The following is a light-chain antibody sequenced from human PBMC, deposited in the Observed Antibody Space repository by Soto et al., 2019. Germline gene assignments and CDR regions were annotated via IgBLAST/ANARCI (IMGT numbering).Light chain of an antibody. CDR3: HQYYDWPPWT. V-gene: IGKV2-28*01. J-gene: IGKJ1*01. Sequence: DIVMTQSPLSLPVTPGEPASISCRSSQSLLHSNGYNYLDWYLQKPGQSPQLLIYATSTRATGVPARFTGSGSGTEFTLTISSLQSEDFAVYYCHQYYDWPPWTFSQGTKVDI. CDR1: QSLLHSNGYNY. CDR2: ATS.